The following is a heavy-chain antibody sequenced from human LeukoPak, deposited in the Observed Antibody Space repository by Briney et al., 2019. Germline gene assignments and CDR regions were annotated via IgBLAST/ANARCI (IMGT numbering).Heavy chain of an antibody. J-gene: IGHJ3*02. Sequence: SETLSPTCTVSGGSISSGGYYWSWIRQHPGKGLEWIGYIYYSGSTYYNPSLKSRVTISVDTSKNQFSLKLSSVTAADTAVYYCARVSKDYSYTAFDIWGQGTMVTVSS. CDR2: IYYSGST. CDR1: GGSISSGGYY. V-gene: IGHV4-31*03. CDR3: ARVSKDYSYTAFDI. D-gene: IGHD4-11*01.